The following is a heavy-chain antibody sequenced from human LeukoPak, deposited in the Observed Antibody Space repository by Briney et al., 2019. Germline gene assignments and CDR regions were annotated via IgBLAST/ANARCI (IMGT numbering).Heavy chain of an antibody. CDR3: ARVNRRYSSGPWGY. D-gene: IGHD6-19*01. V-gene: IGHV4-59*01. J-gene: IGHJ4*02. CDR2: IYYSGRT. Sequence: SETLSLTCSVSGGSISSYYWSWIRQPPGKGLEWIGYIYYSGRTNYNPSLKSRVTISVDTSKNQFSLTLSSVTAADTAVYYCARVNRRYSSGPWGYWGQGTLVTVSS. CDR1: GGSISSYY.